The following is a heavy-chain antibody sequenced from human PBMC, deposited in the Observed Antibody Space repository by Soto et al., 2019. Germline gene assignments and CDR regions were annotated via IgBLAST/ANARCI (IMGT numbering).Heavy chain of an antibody. J-gene: IGHJ5*02. CDR3: GRRTAGGAETYYNSWFDP. D-gene: IGHD3-10*01. Sequence: SETLSLTCAVYGGSFSGYYWSWIRQPPGRGLEWIGEINHSGTTNNNPSLKSRVTISVDTSKNQFSLKVSSVTAADTAVYYCGRRTAGGAETYYNSWFDPWGQGNLGTVSS. V-gene: IGHV4-34*01. CDR2: INHSGTT. CDR1: GGSFSGYY.